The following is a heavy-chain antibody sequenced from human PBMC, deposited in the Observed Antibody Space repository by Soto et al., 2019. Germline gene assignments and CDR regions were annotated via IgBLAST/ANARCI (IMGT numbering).Heavy chain of an antibody. J-gene: IGHJ4*02. CDR3: AHKGYGDYPLDY. Sequence: QITLKESGPTLVKPTQTLTLTCTFSGFSLSTSGVGVGWIRQPPGKALEWLAVIYWDDYKHYSPSLKSRLTITKDTPKNQVVLTMTNMDPVDTATYYCAHKGYGDYPLDYWGQGTLLTVSS. CDR2: IYWDDYK. D-gene: IGHD4-17*01. CDR1: GFSLSTSGVG. V-gene: IGHV2-5*02.